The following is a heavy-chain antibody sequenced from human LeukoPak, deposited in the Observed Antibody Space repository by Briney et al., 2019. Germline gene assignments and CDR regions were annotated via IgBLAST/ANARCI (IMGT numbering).Heavy chain of an antibody. Sequence: GGSLRLSCAASGFTFINYAMTWVRQAPGKGLEWVSAISGSGGSTYYADSVTGRFTISRDNSKNTLYLQMNSLRADDTALYYCAKGGSFRAFDYWGQGTLVTVSS. CDR1: GFTFINYA. CDR2: ISGSGGST. J-gene: IGHJ4*02. CDR3: AKGGSFRAFDY. V-gene: IGHV3-23*01. D-gene: IGHD6-13*01.